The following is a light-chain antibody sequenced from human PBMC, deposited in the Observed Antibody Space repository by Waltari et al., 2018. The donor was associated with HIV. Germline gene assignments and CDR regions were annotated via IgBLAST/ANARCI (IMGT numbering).Light chain of an antibody. CDR2: GNN. V-gene: IGLV3-19*01. CDR3: RSRDNSGNHVV. CDR1: TLRNYY. J-gene: IGLJ3*02. Sequence: SSELTHDPAVSLALGQTVRITCQGDTLRNYYQPWYQQKPGQAPLLVMYGNNKLHSGIPDRFSGSTAGNTASLTITGTQAEDEADYYCRSRDNSGNHVVFGGGTKLTVL.